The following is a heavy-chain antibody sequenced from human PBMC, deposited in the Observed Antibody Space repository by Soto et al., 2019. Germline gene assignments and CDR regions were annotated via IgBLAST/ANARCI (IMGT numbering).Heavy chain of an antibody. V-gene: IGHV1-69*13. Sequence: GASVKVSCKASGGTFSSYAISWVRQAPGQGLEWMGGIIPIFGTANYAQKFQGRVTITADESTSTAYMELSSLRSEDTAVYYCAREAPITMIVNSGMDVWGQGTTVTVSS. D-gene: IGHD3-22*01. CDR2: IIPIFGTA. CDR1: GGTFSSYA. CDR3: AREAPITMIVNSGMDV. J-gene: IGHJ6*02.